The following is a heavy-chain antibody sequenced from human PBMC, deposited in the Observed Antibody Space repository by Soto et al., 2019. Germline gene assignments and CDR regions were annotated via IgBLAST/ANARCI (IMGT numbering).Heavy chain of an antibody. Sequence: GASVKVSCKASGYTFTGYYMHWVRQAPGQGLEWMGWINPNSGGTNYAQKFQGWVTMTRDTSISTAYMELSRLRSDDTAVYYCARERYSSSRWFDPWGQGTLVTVSS. V-gene: IGHV1-2*04. CDR1: GYTFTGYY. CDR3: ARERYSSSRWFDP. J-gene: IGHJ5*02. CDR2: INPNSGGT. D-gene: IGHD6-6*01.